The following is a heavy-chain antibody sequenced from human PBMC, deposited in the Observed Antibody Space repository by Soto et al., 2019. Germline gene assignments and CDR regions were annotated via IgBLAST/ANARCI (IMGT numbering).Heavy chain of an antibody. CDR1: GFTFSAYW. Sequence: GGSLRLSCAVSGFTFSAYWMHWVRQVPGKGLTWVSRISDDGSTATYADSVKGRFIISRDNAKNTLYLEMNTLRADDSGLYYCARGHRVSSTGTGAHWGPGTILTVYS. D-gene: IGHD1-1*01. V-gene: IGHV3-74*01. CDR2: ISDDGSTA. CDR3: ARGHRVSSTGTGAH. J-gene: IGHJ4*02.